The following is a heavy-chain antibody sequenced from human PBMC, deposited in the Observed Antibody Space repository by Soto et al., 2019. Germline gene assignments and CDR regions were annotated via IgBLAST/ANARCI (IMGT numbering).Heavy chain of an antibody. CDR2: MNPNSGNT. CDR3: ARGKYSSSYSNYYYYYMDV. Sequence: GASVKVSCKASGYTFTSYDINWVRQATGQGLEWMGWMNPNSGNTGYAQKFQGRVTMTRNTSISTAYMELSSLRSEDTAVYYCARGKYSSSYSNYYYYYMDVWGEGTTVTVSS. CDR1: GYTFTSYD. V-gene: IGHV1-8*01. D-gene: IGHD6-6*01. J-gene: IGHJ6*03.